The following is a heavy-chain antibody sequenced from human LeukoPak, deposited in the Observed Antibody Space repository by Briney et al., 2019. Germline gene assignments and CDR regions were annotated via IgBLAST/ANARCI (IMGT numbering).Heavy chain of an antibody. J-gene: IGHJ4*02. V-gene: IGHV3-66*01. D-gene: IGHD2-2*01. CDR3: AGDSTTWYYFTY. Sequence: GGSLRLSCAASGFTVNSYYMTWVRQAPGKGLEWVSVIYSGGSTSYADSVKGRFTISRDNSKSTLYLQMNSLRVEDTAVYYCAGDSTTWYYFTYWGQGTLVTVSS. CDR2: IYSGGST. CDR1: GFTVNSYY.